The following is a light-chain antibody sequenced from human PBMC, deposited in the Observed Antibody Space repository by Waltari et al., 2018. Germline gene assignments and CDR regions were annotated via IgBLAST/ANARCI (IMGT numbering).Light chain of an antibody. V-gene: IGLV2-11*01. CDR3: CSYAGRYTFDVV. CDR1: SSDVGDYNY. Sequence: QSALTQPRPVSGSPGQSVTISCTGTSSDVGDYNYVPWYQQHPDKAPKLMIYDVTKRPSGVPDRFSGSKSGNTASLTISGLQAEDEADYYCCSYAGRYTFDVVFGGGTKLTVL. J-gene: IGLJ2*01. CDR2: DVT.